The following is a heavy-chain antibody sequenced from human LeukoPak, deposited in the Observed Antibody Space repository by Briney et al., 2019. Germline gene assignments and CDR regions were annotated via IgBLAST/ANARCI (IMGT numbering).Heavy chain of an antibody. V-gene: IGHV3-11*06. J-gene: IGHJ4*02. CDR2: ISSSSSYT. D-gene: IGHD6-19*01. Sequence: PGGSLRLSCAASGFTFSDYYMSWIRQAPGKGLEWVSYISSSSSYTNYADSVKGRFTISRDNAKNSLYLQMNSLRAEDTAVYYCASPRLAGAIDYWGQGTLVTVSS. CDR1: GFTFSDYY. CDR3: ASPRLAGAIDY.